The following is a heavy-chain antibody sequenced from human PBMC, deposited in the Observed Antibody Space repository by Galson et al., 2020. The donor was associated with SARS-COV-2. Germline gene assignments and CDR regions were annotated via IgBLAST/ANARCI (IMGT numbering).Heavy chain of an antibody. Sequence: GGSLRLSCAASGFIFTNYEMNWVRQAPWKGLEWISYISDSGTNIYYADSVKGRFSISRDNTKHSVYLQMTSVRAEDTAVYYCASPYLAAASFFGAFDLWGRGTMVTVSS. CDR3: ASPYLAAASFFGAFDL. CDR1: GFIFTNYE. V-gene: IGHV3-48*03. D-gene: IGHD6-13*01. J-gene: IGHJ3*01. CDR2: ISDSGTNI.